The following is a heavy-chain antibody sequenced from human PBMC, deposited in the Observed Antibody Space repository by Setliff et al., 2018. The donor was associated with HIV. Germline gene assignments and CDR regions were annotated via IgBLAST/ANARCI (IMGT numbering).Heavy chain of an antibody. CDR3: ARARRDSYDRGRRNHYYIDV. Sequence: ASVKVSCKASGYTFIGDYMHWVRQAPGQGLEWMGWINPNSGNTGYAQKFQGRVTMTRDTSISTAYMELNNLKFEDTAVYYCARARRDSYDRGRRNHYYIDVWGKGTTVTVSS. CDR2: INPNSGNT. J-gene: IGHJ6*03. D-gene: IGHD3-22*01. V-gene: IGHV1-8*02. CDR1: GYTFIGDY.